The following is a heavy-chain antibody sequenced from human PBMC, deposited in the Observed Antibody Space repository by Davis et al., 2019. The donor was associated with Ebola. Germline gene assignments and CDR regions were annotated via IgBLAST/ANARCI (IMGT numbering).Heavy chain of an antibody. D-gene: IGHD2-2*01. Sequence: MPSETLSLTCAVYGGSFSGYYWTWIRQSPGKGLEWVGEINHSGSTNYNPSLKSRVTISVDTSRNQFSLKLSSVTAADTAVFYCARGPGDVIVPAAIWYYYGLDVWGKGTTATVSS. CDR2: INHSGST. CDR1: GGSFSGYY. V-gene: IGHV4-34*01. J-gene: IGHJ6*04. CDR3: ARGPGDVIVPAAIWYYYGLDV.